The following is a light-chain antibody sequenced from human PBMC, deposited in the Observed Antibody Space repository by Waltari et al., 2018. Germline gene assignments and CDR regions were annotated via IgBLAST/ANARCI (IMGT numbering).Light chain of an antibody. V-gene: IGLV4-69*01. J-gene: IGLJ3*02. CDR1: SGPSSTI. Sequence: QLVLTQSPSASASLGASVNLTCTLSSGPSSTIIPRHQQQPEKGPRYLMKVNSDGSHSKGDEIPDRFSGSSSGAERYLTISSLQSEDEADYYCQTGGHGTWVFGGGTKLTVL. CDR2: VNSDGSH. CDR3: QTGGHGTWV.